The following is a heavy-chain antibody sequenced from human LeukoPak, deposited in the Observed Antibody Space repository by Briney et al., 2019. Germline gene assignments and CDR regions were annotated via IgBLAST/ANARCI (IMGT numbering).Heavy chain of an antibody. Sequence: ASVKVSCKTSGYTFSYYGISWVRQAPAQGLEWMGWITAFNGHTNYAQNFQDRLTMTTDTSANTASMELRSLTPDATAVYFCARSTRGGYSRGYYYCYMDVWGKGTTVIVSS. J-gene: IGHJ6*03. D-gene: IGHD5-12*01. CDR3: ARSTRGGYSRGYYYCYMDV. V-gene: IGHV1-18*01. CDR1: GYTFSYYG. CDR2: ITAFNGHT.